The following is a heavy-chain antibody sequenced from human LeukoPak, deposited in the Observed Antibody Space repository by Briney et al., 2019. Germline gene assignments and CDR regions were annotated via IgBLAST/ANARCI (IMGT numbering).Heavy chain of an antibody. CDR3: ARATYYYRSGSSYPGYFDY. CDR1: GYTFSSYG. Sequence: ASMKVSCKASGYTFSSYGISWVRQAPGQGLEWLGWISADNGNTNYAQKFQGRVTMTTDTSTSTAYMELRSLRSDDTAVYYCARATYYYRSGSSYPGYFDYWGQGTLVTVSS. D-gene: IGHD3-10*01. J-gene: IGHJ4*02. CDR2: ISADNGNT. V-gene: IGHV1-18*01.